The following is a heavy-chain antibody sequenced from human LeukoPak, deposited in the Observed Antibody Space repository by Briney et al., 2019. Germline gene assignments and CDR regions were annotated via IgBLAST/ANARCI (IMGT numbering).Heavy chain of an antibody. J-gene: IGHJ4*02. CDR1: GYSFTSYW. V-gene: IGHV5-51*01. CDR3: AGGGNYYDSSGYYDLVN. D-gene: IGHD3-22*01. Sequence: GESLKISCQGSGYSFTSYWIGWVRQMPGKGLEWMGIIYPGDSDTRYSPSSQGQVTISADKSISTAYLQWSSLKASDTAMYYCAGGGNYYDSSGYYDLVNWGQGTLVTVSS. CDR2: IYPGDSDT.